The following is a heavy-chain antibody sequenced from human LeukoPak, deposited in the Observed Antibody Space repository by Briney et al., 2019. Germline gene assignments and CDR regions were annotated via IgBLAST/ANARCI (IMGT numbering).Heavy chain of an antibody. J-gene: IGHJ4*02. CDR2: ISRSGDST. CDR1: GFTFSRYA. Sequence: PGGALRLSCAASGFTFSRYAMHWVRQAPGKGVEYVSAISRSGDSTYYANSVRGRFTISRDNSKNTLYLQMSSLRAEDTAVYYCASSYGRNQTPFEYWGQGNLVTVSS. V-gene: IGHV3-64*01. D-gene: IGHD4-23*01. CDR3: ASSYGRNQTPFEY.